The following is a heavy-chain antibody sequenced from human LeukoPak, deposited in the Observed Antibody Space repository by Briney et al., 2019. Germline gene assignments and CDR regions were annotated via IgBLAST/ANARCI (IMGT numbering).Heavy chain of an antibody. Sequence: ASVKVSCKVSGYTLTELSMHWVRQAPGKGLEWMGGFDPEDGETIYAQKFQGRVTMTEDTSTDTAYMELSSLRSEDTAVYYCATDRHCSGGSCRYYYGMDVWGQGPRSPSP. J-gene: IGHJ6*02. CDR2: FDPEDGET. D-gene: IGHD2-15*01. CDR3: ATDRHCSGGSCRYYYGMDV. CDR1: GYTLTELS. V-gene: IGHV1-24*01.